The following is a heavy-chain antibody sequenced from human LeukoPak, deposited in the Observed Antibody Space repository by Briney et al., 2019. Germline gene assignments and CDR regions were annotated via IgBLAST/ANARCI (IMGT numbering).Heavy chain of an antibody. CDR1: GYTFTSYD. Sequence: WASVKVSCKASGYTFTSYDINWVQQAPGQGLEWMGWMNPKSTHTGYAQKLQGRVTMTTDTSTSTAYMELRSLRSDDTAVYYCARAETQYCSSTSCYPDNWFDPWGQGTLVTVSS. V-gene: IGHV1-8*01. D-gene: IGHD2-2*01. CDR3: ARAETQYCSSTSCYPDNWFDP. CDR2: MNPKSTHT. J-gene: IGHJ5*02.